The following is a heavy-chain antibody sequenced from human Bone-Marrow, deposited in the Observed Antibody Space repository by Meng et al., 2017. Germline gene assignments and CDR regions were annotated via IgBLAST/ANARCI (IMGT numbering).Heavy chain of an antibody. V-gene: IGHV1-3*01. CDR3: ARGNTYYDILTIDY. J-gene: IGHJ4*02. CDR1: GYTFTSYA. CDR2: INAGNGST. Sequence: QVQLVESGAEVKKPGPSVKVSCKASGYTFTSYAMHWVRQAPGQRLEWMGWINAGNGSTKYSQKFQGRVTITRDTSASTAYMELSSLRSEDTAVYYCARGNTYYDILTIDYWGQGTLVTVSS. D-gene: IGHD3-9*01.